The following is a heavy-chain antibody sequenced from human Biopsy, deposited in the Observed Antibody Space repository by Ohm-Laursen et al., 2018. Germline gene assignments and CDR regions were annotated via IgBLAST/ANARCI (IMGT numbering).Heavy chain of an antibody. CDR2: VYNGGIT. J-gene: IGHJ5*02. D-gene: IGHD3-3*01. V-gene: IGHV4-59*01. Sequence: GTLSLTRSVSGGPIISYYWTWIRQPPGKGLEWIGHVYNGGITNYNPSLKSRVTISKDTSKNQFSLQVNSVTAADTAVYYCARTPRDSFWSGSYKRGLWFDPWGQGTLVIVSS. CDR3: ARTPRDSFWSGSYKRGLWFDP. CDR1: GGPIISYY.